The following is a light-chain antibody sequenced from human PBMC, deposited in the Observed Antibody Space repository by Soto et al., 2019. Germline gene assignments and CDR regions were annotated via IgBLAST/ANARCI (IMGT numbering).Light chain of an antibody. J-gene: IGKJ4*01. CDR1: QSVISS. V-gene: IGKV3-15*01. CDR2: GAS. CDR3: QHYNNWLGT. Sequence: EIVVTQSPALVSVSPGERVTLSCRASQSVISSLAWYQQKLGQAPRLLIYGASTRATGIPARFSGSGSGTEFFLNISSLQSEDSAIYYCQHYNNWLGTFGGGTKVGI.